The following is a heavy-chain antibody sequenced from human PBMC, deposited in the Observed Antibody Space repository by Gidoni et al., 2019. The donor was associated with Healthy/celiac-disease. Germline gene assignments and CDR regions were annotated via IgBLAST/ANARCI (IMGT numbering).Heavy chain of an antibody. CDR1: GYTFTSYY. D-gene: IGHD6-19*01. J-gene: IGHJ4*02. CDR2: INPSGGST. CDR3: ASYSGGWYKGFDY. V-gene: IGHV1-46*01. Sequence: QVQLVQSGAEVKKPGASVKVSCQASGYTFTSYYMHWVRQAPGQGLEWMGIINPSGGSTSYAQKFQGRVTMTRDTSTSTVYMELSSLRSEDTAVYYCASYSGGWYKGFDYWGQGTLVTVSS.